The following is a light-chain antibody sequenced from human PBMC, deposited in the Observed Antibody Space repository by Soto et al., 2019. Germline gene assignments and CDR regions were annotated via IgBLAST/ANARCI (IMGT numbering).Light chain of an antibody. CDR1: SSDIGGYNY. Sequence: QSALTQPASVSLSPGQSITISCTGTSSDIGGYNYVSWYQQYPGKAPKVMIYEVRNRPSGVSNRFSGTKSGNTASLTISGLQAEDEADYYCSSYTSISTLVFGTGTKVTVL. J-gene: IGLJ1*01. CDR3: SSYTSISTLV. CDR2: EVR. V-gene: IGLV2-14*01.